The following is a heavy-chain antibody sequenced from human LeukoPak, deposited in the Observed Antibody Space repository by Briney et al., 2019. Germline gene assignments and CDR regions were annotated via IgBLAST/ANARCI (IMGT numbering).Heavy chain of an antibody. CDR2: ISSSGTTI. V-gene: IGHV3-11*01. D-gene: IGHD3-10*01. CDR1: GFTFSDYY. Sequence: GGSLRLSCAASGFTFSDYYMSWIRQAPGKWLEWVSYISSSGTTIYYADSVKGRFTISRDNAKNSLYLQMNSLRAEGTAVYYCAREVGFGELNRFDYWGQGTLVTVSS. J-gene: IGHJ4*02. CDR3: AREVGFGELNRFDY.